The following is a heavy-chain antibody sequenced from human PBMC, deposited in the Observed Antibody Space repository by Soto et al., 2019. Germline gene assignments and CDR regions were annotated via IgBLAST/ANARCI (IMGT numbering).Heavy chain of an antibody. D-gene: IGHD5-12*01. CDR3: ARDSRRMATMHMDALDI. CDR2: IIPIFGTA. J-gene: IGHJ3*02. Sequence: SVKVACRASGGTFSSYAISWVRQAPGHGLEWMGGIIPIFGTANYAQKFQGRVTITADESTSTAYMELSSLRSEDTDVYNCARDSRRMATMHMDALDIWGQGTVVTVS. V-gene: IGHV1-69*13. CDR1: GGTFSSYA.